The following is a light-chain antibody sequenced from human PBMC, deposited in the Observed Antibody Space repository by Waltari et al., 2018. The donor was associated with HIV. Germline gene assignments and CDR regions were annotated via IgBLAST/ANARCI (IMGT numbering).Light chain of an antibody. CDR2: DNN. V-gene: IGLV1-40*01. J-gene: IGLJ2*01. CDR1: SSNLGAGFD. CDR3: QSFDSGLTAVV. Sequence: QSVLTQPPSVSGAPGQRVSISCTGSSSNLGAGFDAQWYQQLPGAAPRLLIYDNNNRPSWVPGRCSGSRSGTSAALAITGLQADDEADYYCQSFDSGLTAVVFGGGTKLTVL.